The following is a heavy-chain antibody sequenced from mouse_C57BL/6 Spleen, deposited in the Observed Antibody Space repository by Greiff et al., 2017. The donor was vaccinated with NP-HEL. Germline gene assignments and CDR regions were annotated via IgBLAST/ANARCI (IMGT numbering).Heavy chain of an antibody. CDR2: ISSGGSYP. CDR1: GFTFSSYG. J-gene: IGHJ1*03. D-gene: IGHD2-5*01. V-gene: IGHV5-6*01. Sequence: EVKLVESGGDLVKPGGSLKLSCAASGFTFSSYGMSWVRQTPDKRLEWVATISSGGSYPYYPDSVKGRFTIPRDNAKNTLYLQMSSLKSEDTAMYYCERHSGVIVNWYFDVWGTGTTVTVSS. CDR3: ERHSGVIVNWYFDV.